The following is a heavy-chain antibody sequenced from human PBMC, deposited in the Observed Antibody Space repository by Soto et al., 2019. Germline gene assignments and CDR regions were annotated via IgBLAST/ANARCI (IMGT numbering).Heavy chain of an antibody. D-gene: IGHD2-2*01. J-gene: IGHJ4*02. CDR2: INPNSGGT. V-gene: IGHV1-2*04. CDR3: ARGTRESVGYCSSTSCLDLQADY. Sequence: ASVKVSCKASGYTFTGYYMHWVRQAPGQGLEWMGWINPNSGGTNYAQKFQGWVTMTRDTSISTAYMELSRLRSDDTAVYYCARGTRESVGYCSSTSCLDLQADYWGQGTLVTVSS. CDR1: GYTFTGYY.